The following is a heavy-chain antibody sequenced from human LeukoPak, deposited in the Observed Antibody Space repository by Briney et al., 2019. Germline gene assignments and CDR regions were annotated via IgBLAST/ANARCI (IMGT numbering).Heavy chain of an antibody. V-gene: IGHV3-11*04. D-gene: IGHD1-26*01. J-gene: IGHJ4*02. Sequence: AGGSLRLSCAASGFTFSDYYMSWIRQAPGKGLEWVSYISSSGSTIYYADSVKGRFTISRDNAKNSLYLQMNSLRAEDTALYYCARVKYSGSYPHDYWGQGTLVTVSS. CDR3: ARVKYSGSYPHDY. CDR1: GFTFSDYY. CDR2: ISSSGSTI.